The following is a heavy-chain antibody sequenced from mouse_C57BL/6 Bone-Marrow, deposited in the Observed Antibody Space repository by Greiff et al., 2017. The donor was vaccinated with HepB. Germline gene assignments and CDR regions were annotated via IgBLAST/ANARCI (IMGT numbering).Heavy chain of an antibody. D-gene: IGHD1-1*01. CDR2: IWRGGST. CDR3: AKKSSSYCYAMDY. CDR1: GFSLTRYG. Sequence: VQLQQSGPGLVQPSQSLSITCPVSGFSLTRYGVHWVRQSPGKGLEWLGVIWRGGSTDYTAAVMSRLSITEGTSTSQVFFKMNSLQADDTAIYYCAKKSSSYCYAMDYWGEGTSVTVSS. V-gene: IGHV2-5*01. J-gene: IGHJ4*01.